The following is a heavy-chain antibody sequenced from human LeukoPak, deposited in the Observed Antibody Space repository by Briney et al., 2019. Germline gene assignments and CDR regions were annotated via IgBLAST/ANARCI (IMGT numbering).Heavy chain of an antibody. J-gene: IGHJ4*02. V-gene: IGHV3-30*18. CDR3: AKDLFDY. CDR2: ISYDGSNK. CDR1: GFTFSSYG. Sequence: PGGSLRLSCAASGFTFSSYGMHWVRQAPGKGLEWVAVISYDGSNKYYADSVKGRFTISRVNSKNTLYLQMNSLRAEDTAVYYCAKDLFDYWGQGTLVTVSS.